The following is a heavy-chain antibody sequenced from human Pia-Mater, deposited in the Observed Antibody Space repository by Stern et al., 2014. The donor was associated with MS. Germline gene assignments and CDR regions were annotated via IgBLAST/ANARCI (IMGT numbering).Heavy chain of an antibody. D-gene: IGHD2-2*01. Sequence: VQLVESGGGLVKPGGSLRLSCAASGFSFSDYYMSWIRQAPGKGLEWVSYIGTRGTTIDYTDSVEGRFTISRDNAKNSLYLQMNSLRAVDTAVYYCARGGKSTFSYWGQGTLVTVSS. J-gene: IGHJ4*02. CDR2: IGTRGTTI. CDR3: ARGGKSTFSY. CDR1: GFSFSDYY. V-gene: IGHV3-11*01.